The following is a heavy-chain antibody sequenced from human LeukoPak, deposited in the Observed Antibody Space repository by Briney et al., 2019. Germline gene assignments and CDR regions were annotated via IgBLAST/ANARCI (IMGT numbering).Heavy chain of an antibody. V-gene: IGHV4-59*01. J-gene: IGHJ6*03. CDR2: IYYSGST. CDR1: GGSISSYY. CDR3: ARDWAMVRGPRPYYYMDV. D-gene: IGHD3-10*01. Sequence: PSETLSLTCTVSGGSISSYYWSWIRQPPGEGLEWIGYIYYSGSTNYNPSLKSRVTISVDTSKNQFSLKLSSVTAADTAVYYCARDWAMVRGPRPYYYMDVWGKGTTVTVSS.